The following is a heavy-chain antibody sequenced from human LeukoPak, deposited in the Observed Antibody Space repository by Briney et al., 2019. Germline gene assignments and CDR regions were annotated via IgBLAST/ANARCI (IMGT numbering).Heavy chain of an antibody. V-gene: IGHV3-53*01. J-gene: IGHJ4*02. CDR2: IFGGGGT. D-gene: IGHD3-16*01. Sequence: GGSLRLSCAVSGFTVNNNYMSWVRQAPGKGLEWVSVIFGGGGTYYAGSVKGRFTMSRDESKNTLYLQMSSLRAEDTAVYYCAKGGYRNAYYYDYWGQGPLVTVSS. CDR3: AKGGYRNAYYYDY. CDR1: GFTVNNNY.